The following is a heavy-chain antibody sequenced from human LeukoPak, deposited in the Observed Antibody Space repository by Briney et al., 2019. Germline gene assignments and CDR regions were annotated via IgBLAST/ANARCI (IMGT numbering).Heavy chain of an antibody. CDR3: AKGVGYGDYYDY. CDR2: IIPIFGTA. CDR1: GYTFTGYY. J-gene: IGHJ4*02. D-gene: IGHD4-17*01. V-gene: IGHV1-69*05. Sequence: ASVKVSCKASGYTFTGYYMHWVRQAPGQGLEWMGRIIPIFGTANYAQKFQGRVTITTDESTSTAYMELSSLRSEDTAVYYCAKGVGYGDYYDYWGQGTLVTVSS.